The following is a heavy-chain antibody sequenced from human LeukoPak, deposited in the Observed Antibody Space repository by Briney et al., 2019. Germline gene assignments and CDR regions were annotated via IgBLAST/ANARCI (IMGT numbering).Heavy chain of an antibody. D-gene: IGHD6-13*01. V-gene: IGHV3-11*01. CDR2: ISSSGSLI. CDR3: ARAPYSSTWYYFDY. CDR1: GFTFSDYY. Sequence: GGSLRLSCAASGFTFSDYYMSWIRQAPGKGLEWVSYISSSGSLISYADSVKGRFTISRDNTNNSLFLQMNSLRAEDTAVYYCARAPYSSTWYYFDYWGRGTLVTVSS. J-gene: IGHJ4*02.